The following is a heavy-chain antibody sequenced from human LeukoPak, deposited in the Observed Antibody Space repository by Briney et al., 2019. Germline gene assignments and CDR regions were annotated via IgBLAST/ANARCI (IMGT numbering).Heavy chain of an antibody. V-gene: IGHV3-64*01. CDR3: ARGRAIFGVVTIAPDY. Sequence: GGSLRLSCAASGFTFSSYAMHWVRQAPGKGLEYVSAISSNGGSTYYANSVKGRFTISRDNSKNTLYLQMGSLRAEDMAVYYCARGRAIFGVVTIAPDYLGQGTLVTVSS. J-gene: IGHJ4*02. CDR1: GFTFSSYA. CDR2: ISSNGGST. D-gene: IGHD3-3*01.